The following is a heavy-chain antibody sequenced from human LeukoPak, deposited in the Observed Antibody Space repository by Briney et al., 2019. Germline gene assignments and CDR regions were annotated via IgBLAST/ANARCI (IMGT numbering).Heavy chain of an antibody. V-gene: IGHV1-2*02. CDR3: ARASLGYCSGGSCYPGVY. Sequence: ASVKVSCKASGYTFTGYYMHWVRQAPGQGLEWMGWINPNSGGTNYAQKFQGRVTMTRDTSISTAYMELGRLRSDDTAVYYCARASLGYCSGGSCYPGVYWGQGTLVTVSS. J-gene: IGHJ4*02. CDR1: GYTFTGYY. CDR2: INPNSGGT. D-gene: IGHD2-15*01.